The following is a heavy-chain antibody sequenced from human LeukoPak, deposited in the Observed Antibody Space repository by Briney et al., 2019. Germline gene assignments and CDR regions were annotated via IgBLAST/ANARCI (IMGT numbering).Heavy chain of an antibody. D-gene: IGHD4-17*01. CDR3: ARAGYGDYGEGAFDI. CDR1: GGTFSSYA. V-gene: IGHV1-69*04. J-gene: IGHJ3*02. Sequence: GASVKVSRKASGGTFSSYAISWVRQAPGQGLEWMARIIPILGIANYAQKFQGRVTITADKSTSTAYMELSSLRSEDTAVYYCARAGYGDYGEGAFDIWGQGTMVTVSS. CDR2: IIPILGIA.